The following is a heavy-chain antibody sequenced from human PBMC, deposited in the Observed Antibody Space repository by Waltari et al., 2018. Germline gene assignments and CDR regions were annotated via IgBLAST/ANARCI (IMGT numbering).Heavy chain of an antibody. CDR2: IGTAGDP. CDR1: GFTFSSYD. D-gene: IGHD3-3*01. J-gene: IGHJ4*02. CDR3: ARVHDFWSCGFYYFDY. V-gene: IGHV3-13*05. Sequence: EVQLVESGGGLVQPGGSLRLSCAASGFTFSSYDMQWVRQATGKGLEWVSAIGTAGDPYYPGSVKGRFTISRENSKNSLYLQMNSLRAGDTAVYYCARVHDFWSCGFYYFDYWCQGTLVTVSS.